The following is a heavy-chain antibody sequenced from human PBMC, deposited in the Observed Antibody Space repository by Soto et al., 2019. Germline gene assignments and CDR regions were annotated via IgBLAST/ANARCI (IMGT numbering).Heavy chain of an antibody. CDR3: ARDQSGAADF. V-gene: IGHV4-4*07. Sequence: VSLTCAVYGGPFSDFHWTWIRQSAEKGLEWIGRISATGTTTYIPSLKSRITLSVDTSKNEFSLNLKFVTAADTAVYFCARDQSGAADFWGPGIPVTVSS. D-gene: IGHD7-27*01. CDR2: ISATGTT. CDR1: GGPFSDFH. J-gene: IGHJ3*01.